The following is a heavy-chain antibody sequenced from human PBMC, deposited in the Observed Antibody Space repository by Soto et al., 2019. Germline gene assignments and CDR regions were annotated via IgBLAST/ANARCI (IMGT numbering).Heavy chain of an antibody. CDR3: ASSDSSGWYPDYYYGMDV. J-gene: IGHJ6*02. V-gene: IGHV4-39*01. D-gene: IGHD6-19*01. Sequence: SETLSLTCTVSGGSISSSSYYWGWIRQPPGKGLEWIGSIYYSGSTYYNPSLKSRVTISVDTSKNQFSLKLSSVTAADTAVYYCASSDSSGWYPDYYYGMDVWGQGTTVTVSS. CDR1: GGSISSSSYY. CDR2: IYYSGST.